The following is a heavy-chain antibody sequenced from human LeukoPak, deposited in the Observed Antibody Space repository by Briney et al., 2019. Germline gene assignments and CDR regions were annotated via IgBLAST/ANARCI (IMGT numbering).Heavy chain of an antibody. Sequence: ASVKVSCKASGYTFTSYYMHWVRQAPGQGLEWMGIINPSGGSTSYAQKFQGRVTMTRDMSTSTVYMDLSSLRYEDTAVYYCARARYYDTSGYSGDFDIWGQGTMVTVSS. D-gene: IGHD3-22*01. CDR3: ARARYYDTSGYSGDFDI. J-gene: IGHJ3*02. V-gene: IGHV1-46*01. CDR1: GYTFTSYY. CDR2: INPSGGST.